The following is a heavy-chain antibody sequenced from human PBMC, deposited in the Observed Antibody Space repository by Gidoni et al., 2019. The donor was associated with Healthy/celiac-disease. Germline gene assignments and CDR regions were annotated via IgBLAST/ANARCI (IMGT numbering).Heavy chain of an antibody. CDR1: GFTFSSYW. CDR3: ARPFLRYIAVAGTPGY. D-gene: IGHD6-19*01. V-gene: IGHV3-7*01. J-gene: IGHJ4*02. CDR2: IKQDGSEK. Sequence: EVQLVESGGGLVQPGGSLRLSCAASGFTFSSYWMSWVRQAPGKGLEWVANIKQDGSEKYYVDSVKGRFTISRDNAKNSLYLQMNSLRAEDTAVYYCARPFLRYIAVAGTPGYWGQGTLVTVSS.